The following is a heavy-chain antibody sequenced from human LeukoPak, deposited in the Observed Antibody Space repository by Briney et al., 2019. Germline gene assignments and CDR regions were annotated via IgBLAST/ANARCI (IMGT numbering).Heavy chain of an antibody. J-gene: IGHJ5*02. V-gene: IGHV1-46*01. CDR3: ASSPNYCSSTSCYKGGDWFDP. CDR2: INPSGGST. Sequence: ASVKVSCKASGYTFTSYYKHWVRQAPGQGLEWMGIINPSGGSTSYAQKFQGRVTMTRDTSTSTVYMELSSLRSEDTAVYYCASSPNYCSSTSCYKGGDWFDPWGQGTLVTVSS. D-gene: IGHD2-2*02. CDR1: GYTFTSYY.